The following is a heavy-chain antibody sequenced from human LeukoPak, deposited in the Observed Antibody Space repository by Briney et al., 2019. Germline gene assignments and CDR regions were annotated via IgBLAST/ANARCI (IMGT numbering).Heavy chain of an antibody. CDR2: INPNSGGT. Sequence: ASVKVSCKAPGYTFTGYYMHWVRQAPGQGLEWMGWINPNSGGTNYAQKFQGRVTMTRDTSISTAYMELGRLRSDDTAVYYGARAYDSSGYCPDYWGQGTLVTVSS. CDR1: GYTFTGYY. V-gene: IGHV1-2*02. J-gene: IGHJ4*02. D-gene: IGHD3-22*01. CDR3: ARAYDSSGYCPDY.